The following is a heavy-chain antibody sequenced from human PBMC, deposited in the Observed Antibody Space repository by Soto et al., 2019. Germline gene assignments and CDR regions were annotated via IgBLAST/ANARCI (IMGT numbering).Heavy chain of an antibody. CDR1: GFTFSSYD. D-gene: IGHD6-6*01. CDR2: IGTAGDT. Sequence: GGSLRLSCAASGFTFSSYDMHWVRQATGKGLEWVSAIGTAGDTYYPGSVKGRFTISRENAKNSLYLQMNSLRAEDTAVYYCARSKLFYSSSQGMDVWGQGTTVTVSS. V-gene: IGHV3-13*01. CDR3: ARSKLFYSSSQGMDV. J-gene: IGHJ6*02.